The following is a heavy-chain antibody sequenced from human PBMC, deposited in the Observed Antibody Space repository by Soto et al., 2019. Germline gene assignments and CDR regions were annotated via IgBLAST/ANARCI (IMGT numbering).Heavy chain of an antibody. CDR3: ARAMLYGDYAYYFDY. CDR2: INHSGST. CDR1: HGSISSSNSY. D-gene: IGHD4-17*01. J-gene: IGHJ4*02. V-gene: IGHV4-39*07. Sequence: PSETLSLTCIVSHGSISSSNSYWGWLRPNTWKGLVWIGGINHSGSTNYNPSLKSRVTISLDTSKNQFSLKLSSVTAADTAVYYCARAMLYGDYAYYFDYCGQGTLVTVSS.